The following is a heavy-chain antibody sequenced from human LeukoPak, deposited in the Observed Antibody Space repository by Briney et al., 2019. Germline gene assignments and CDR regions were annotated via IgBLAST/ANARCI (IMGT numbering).Heavy chain of an antibody. J-gene: IGHJ4*02. CDR3: AKDRGYSGYDPLDY. D-gene: IGHD5-12*01. Sequence: PGGSLRLSCAASGFTFSSYAMSWVRQAPGKGLEWVSAISGGGGSTYYAGSVKGRSTISRDNSKNTLFLQMNSLRAEDTAVYYCAKDRGYSGYDPLDYWGQGTLVTVSS. V-gene: IGHV3-23*01. CDR1: GFTFSSYA. CDR2: ISGGGGST.